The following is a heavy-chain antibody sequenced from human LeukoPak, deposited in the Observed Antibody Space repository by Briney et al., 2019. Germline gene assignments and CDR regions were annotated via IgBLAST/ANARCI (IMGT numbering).Heavy chain of an antibody. CDR2: ISGSGGST. CDR1: GFTFSSYA. CDR3: VKGGIVWGGNYGLDV. V-gene: IGHV3-23*01. D-gene: IGHD2/OR15-2a*01. J-gene: IGHJ6*02. Sequence: QSGGSLRLSCAASGFTFSSYAMSWVRQAPGKGLEWVSAISGSGGSTYYADSVKGRFTISRDNSRNTLFLQMSSLRAEDTALYYCVKGGIVWGGNYGLDVWGQGTTVTVS.